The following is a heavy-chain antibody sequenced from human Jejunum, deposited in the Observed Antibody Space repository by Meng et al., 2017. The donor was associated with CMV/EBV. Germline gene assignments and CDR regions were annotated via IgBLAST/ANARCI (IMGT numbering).Heavy chain of an antibody. CDR1: GLTFNSHT. CDR3: ATPATSSGWYYFDC. V-gene: IGHV3-23*01. CDR2: ISGGGGTT. Sequence: GLTFNSHTMTWVRQAPGRGLEWVSIISGGGGTTYYADSVKGRFTISRDNSKNTLYLQMNSLRGEDTALYYCATPATSSGWYYFDCWGQGTLVTVSS. J-gene: IGHJ4*02. D-gene: IGHD6-19*01.